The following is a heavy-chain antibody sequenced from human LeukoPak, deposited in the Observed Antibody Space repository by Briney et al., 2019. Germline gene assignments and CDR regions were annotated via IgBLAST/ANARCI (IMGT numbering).Heavy chain of an antibody. V-gene: IGHV3-21*01. CDR1: GFTFSSHG. Sequence: PGGSLRLTCVASGFTFSSHGMNWVRQAPGKGLEWVSSITSTSTYIYYGESVKGRFTTSRDNAKNSLFLQMHSLRAEDTAVYYCARVDNNGLYSEYFDHWGQGTLVTVSS. CDR2: ITSTSTYI. J-gene: IGHJ1*01. D-gene: IGHD6-19*01. CDR3: ARVDNNGLYSEYFDH.